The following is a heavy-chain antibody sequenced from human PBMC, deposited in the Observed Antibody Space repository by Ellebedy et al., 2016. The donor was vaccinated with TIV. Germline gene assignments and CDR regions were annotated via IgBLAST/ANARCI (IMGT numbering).Heavy chain of an antibody. V-gene: IGHV3-30-3*01. CDR1: GFTFSSYA. Sequence: PGGSLRLSCAASGFTFSSYAMHWVRQAPGKGLEWVAVISYDGSNKYYADSVKGRFTISRDNSKNTLYLQINSLRADDTAVYYCARFRYTSAWHLGHNGLNCWGQGTLVSVSS. CDR2: ISYDGSNK. J-gene: IGHJ4*02. D-gene: IGHD6-19*01. CDR3: ARFRYTSAWHLGHNGLNC.